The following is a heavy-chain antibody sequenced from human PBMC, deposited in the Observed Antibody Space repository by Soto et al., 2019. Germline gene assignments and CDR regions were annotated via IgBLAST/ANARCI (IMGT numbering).Heavy chain of an antibody. J-gene: IGHJ5*02. CDR3: ARGVPAAGTDWFDP. CDR2: VSSTGSS. D-gene: IGHD6-13*01. Sequence: PSETLSLTCTVSGDSMSSFTYWTWVRQSAEKRLEWIGRVSSTGSSYYNPSLKSRVTISVDTSKNQVSLNLTSVTAADTAVYYCARGVPAAGTDWFDPWGQGTLVTVSS. CDR1: GDSMSSFTY. V-gene: IGHV4-4*07.